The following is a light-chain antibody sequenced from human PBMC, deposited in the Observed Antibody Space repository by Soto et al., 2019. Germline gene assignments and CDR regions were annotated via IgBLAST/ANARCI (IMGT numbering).Light chain of an antibody. Sequence: DIQMTQSPSSLSASVGDRVTITCRASQSIGTHLNWYQQRPGKAPKLLMYAASNLQSGVPSSFSGSGSGTDFTLTISSLQPEDFTTYYCQQIYSFPLTFGGGTKVEIK. CDR1: QSIGTH. CDR2: AAS. CDR3: QQIYSFPLT. J-gene: IGKJ4*01. V-gene: IGKV1-39*01.